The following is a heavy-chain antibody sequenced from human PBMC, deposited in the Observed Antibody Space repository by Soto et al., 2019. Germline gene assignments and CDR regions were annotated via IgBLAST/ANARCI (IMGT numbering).Heavy chain of an antibody. Sequence: EVQLVETGGGLIQPGGSLRLSCAVSGFTVSTNYMSWVRQAPGKGLAWVSVIYYDDGSTYYADSVKGRFSISRDSSRNTLYLQMNSLRAEDTAVYYCASGQQVILRYYYGWDVWGQGTTVTVSS. D-gene: IGHD6-13*01. J-gene: IGHJ6*02. CDR3: ASGQQVILRYYYGWDV. CDR1: GFTVSTNY. V-gene: IGHV3-53*02. CDR2: IYYDDGST.